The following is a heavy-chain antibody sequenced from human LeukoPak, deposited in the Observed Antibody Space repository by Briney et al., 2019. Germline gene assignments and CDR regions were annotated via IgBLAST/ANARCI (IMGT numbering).Heavy chain of an antibody. CDR2: INPNSGGT. D-gene: IGHD6-19*01. CDR3: TRGWAGSGWSNCFDY. Sequence: ASVKVSCKASGYTFTGYYMHWVRQAPGQGLEWMGWINPNSGGTNYAQKFRGRVTMTRDTSINTAYMGLSSLRSDDTAVYYCTRGWAGSGWSNCFDYWGQGTLVTVSS. CDR1: GYTFTGYY. V-gene: IGHV1-2*02. J-gene: IGHJ4*02.